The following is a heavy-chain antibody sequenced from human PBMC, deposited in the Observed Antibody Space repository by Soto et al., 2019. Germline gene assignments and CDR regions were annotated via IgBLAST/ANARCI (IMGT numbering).Heavy chain of an antibody. CDR3: ASSMTIVRRVAGYFDD. CDR1: VYSFTSYW. D-gene: IGHD3-10*01. V-gene: IGHV5-51*01. Sequence: PGESLKISCKGSVYSFTSYWIGLVRQMPGKGLEWMGIIYPGDSDTRYSPSFQGQVTISADKSISTAYLQWSSRKASDTAMYYCASSMTIVRRVAGYFDDWGQGTLVTVSS. J-gene: IGHJ4*02. CDR2: IYPGDSDT.